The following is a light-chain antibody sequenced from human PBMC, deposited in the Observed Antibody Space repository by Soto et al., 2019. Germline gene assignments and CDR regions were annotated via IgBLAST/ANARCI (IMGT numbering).Light chain of an antibody. V-gene: IGLV3-21*01. Sequence: SYELTQPPSVSVAPGKKASVACGGSNIGSKSVHWYQKKSGQAPVLVMYYDSDRPSGIPERFSGSNSENTATLTISRVEAGDEAEYYRQVWDIRSGHVVFGGGTKLT. CDR3: QVWDIRSGHVV. CDR1: NIGSKS. CDR2: YDS. J-gene: IGLJ3*02.